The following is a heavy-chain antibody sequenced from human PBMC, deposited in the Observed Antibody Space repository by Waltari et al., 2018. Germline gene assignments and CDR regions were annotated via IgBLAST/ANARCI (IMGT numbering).Heavy chain of an antibody. V-gene: IGHV4-38-2*02. D-gene: IGHD3-22*01. J-gene: IGHJ4*02. CDR3: ARDRDYYDSSLYYFDY. CDR2: IYHSGST. Sequence: QVQLQESGPGLVKPSETLSLTCTVSGYSISSGYYWGWIRQPPGKGLEWIGSIYHSGSTYYNPSLKSRVTISVDTSKNQFSLKLSSVTAADTAVYYCARDRDYYDSSLYYFDYWGQGTLVTVSS. CDR1: GYSISSGYY.